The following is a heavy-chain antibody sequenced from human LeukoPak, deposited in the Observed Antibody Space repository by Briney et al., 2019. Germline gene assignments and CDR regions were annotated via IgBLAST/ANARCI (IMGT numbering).Heavy chain of an antibody. D-gene: IGHD6-19*01. CDR1: GGSISSYY. CDR2: IYTSGST. V-gene: IGHV4-4*07. J-gene: IGHJ2*01. CDR3: ARDQGIAVAGDWYFDL. Sequence: SETLSLTCTVSGGSISSYYWSWIRQPVGKGLEWIGRIYTSGSTNYNPSLKSRVTMSVDTSKNQFSLKLSSVTAADTAVYYCARDQGIAVAGDWYFDLWGRGTLVTVSS.